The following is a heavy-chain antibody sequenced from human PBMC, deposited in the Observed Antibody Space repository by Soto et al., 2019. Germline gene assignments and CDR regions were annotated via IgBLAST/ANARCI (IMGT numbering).Heavy chain of an antibody. J-gene: IGHJ6*02. CDR2: IDSSTKYT. CDR3: AREYYYTMDV. Sequence: QVQLVESGGGLVRPGGSLRLSCEASGFTFRDYYMTWFRQAPGKGLEWLSYIDSSTKYTNYADSVKGRITISRDNAKNSLYLQMSSLRAGDTAVYYCAREYYYTMDVWGQGTMVTVSS. CDR1: GFTFRDYY. V-gene: IGHV3-11*05.